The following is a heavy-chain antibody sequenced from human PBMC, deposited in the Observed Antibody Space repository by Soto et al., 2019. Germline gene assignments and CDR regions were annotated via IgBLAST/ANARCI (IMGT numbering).Heavy chain of an antibody. Sequence: GGSLRLSCAASGFTFSSYDMHWVRQVPGKGLEWVAVTSYDGNKKYYGDSVKGRFTISRDNSKNTLYLQMNSLRTEDTAVYYCAKSQRIKVWPNYDMDVWGQGTTVTVSS. J-gene: IGHJ6*02. D-gene: IGHD5-18*01. CDR3: AKSQRIKVWPNYDMDV. V-gene: IGHV3-30*18. CDR1: GFTFSSYD. CDR2: TSYDGNKK.